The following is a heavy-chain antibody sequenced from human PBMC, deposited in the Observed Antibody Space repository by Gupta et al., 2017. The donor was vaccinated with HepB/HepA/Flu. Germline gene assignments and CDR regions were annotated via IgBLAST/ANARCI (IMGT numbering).Heavy chain of an antibody. CDR1: GGTFSHYP. D-gene: IGHD3-22*01. CDR3: ARGPDSSYYYDSSGYPYYFDY. V-gene: IGHV1-69*01. Sequence: QVQLVQSGAAVKTPGSSVNVSCKASGGTFSHYPTPWVLPTPGEGLEWMGGIIPLFGTTNYAQEFQGRVTITADESTSTAYMELSSLRSEDTAVYYCARGPDSSYYYDSSGYPYYFDYWGQGTLVTVSS. J-gene: IGHJ4*02. CDR2: IIPLFGTT.